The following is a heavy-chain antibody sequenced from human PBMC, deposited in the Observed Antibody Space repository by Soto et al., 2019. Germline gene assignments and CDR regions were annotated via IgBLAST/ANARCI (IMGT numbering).Heavy chain of an antibody. CDR1: GFTFSSYS. CDR2: ISSSSSYI. Sequence: GGSLRLSCAATGFTFSSYSMNWVRQAPGKGLEWVSSISSSSSYIYYADSVKGRFTISRDNAKNSLYLQMNSLRAEDTAVYYCARENTITIFGVVIFWFDPWGQGT. CDR3: ARENTITIFGVVIFWFDP. V-gene: IGHV3-21*01. J-gene: IGHJ5*02. D-gene: IGHD3-3*01.